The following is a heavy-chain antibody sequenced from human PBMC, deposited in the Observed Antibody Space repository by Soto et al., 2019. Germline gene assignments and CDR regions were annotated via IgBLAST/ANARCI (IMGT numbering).Heavy chain of an antibody. Sequence: GGSLRLSCAASGLTFSSYSMNWVRQAPGKGLEWVSSISSSSSYIYYADSVKGRFTISRDNAKNSLYLQMNSLRAEDTAVYYCARDLFYCSSTSCYGMDVWGKGTTVTVSS. CDR2: ISSSSSYI. V-gene: IGHV3-21*01. D-gene: IGHD2-2*01. CDR1: GLTFSSYS. CDR3: ARDLFYCSSTSCYGMDV. J-gene: IGHJ6*04.